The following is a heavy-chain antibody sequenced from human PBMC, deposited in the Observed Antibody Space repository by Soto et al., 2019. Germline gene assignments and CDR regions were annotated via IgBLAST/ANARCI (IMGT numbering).Heavy chain of an antibody. CDR2: IYYSVST. J-gene: IGHJ5*02. CDR3: ATRGVPADRANWFDP. D-gene: IGHD2-2*01. CDR1: GGSVSSGSYY. V-gene: IGHV4-61*01. Sequence: QVQLQESGPGLVKPSETLSLTCTVSGGSVSSGSYYWSWIRQPPGKGLEWIGYIYYSVSTNYNPHRKSRIPISAYTSRNQFSLKVSSVTDADTAVYYCATRGVPADRANWFDPWGQGTLVTVSS.